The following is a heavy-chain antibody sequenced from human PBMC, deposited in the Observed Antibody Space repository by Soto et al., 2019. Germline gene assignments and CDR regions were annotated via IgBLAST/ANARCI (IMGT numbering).Heavy chain of an antibody. CDR3: ARAKNTIFGVVIPDYYYGMDV. J-gene: IGHJ6*02. Sequence: PGESLKISCKGSGYSFTSYWIGWVRQMPGKGLEWMGIIYPGDSDTRYSPSFQGQVTISADKSISTAYLQWSSLKASDTAMYYCARAKNTIFGVVIPDYYYGMDVCGQGTTVTVSS. CDR2: IYPGDSDT. CDR1: GYSFTSYW. D-gene: IGHD3-3*01. V-gene: IGHV5-51*01.